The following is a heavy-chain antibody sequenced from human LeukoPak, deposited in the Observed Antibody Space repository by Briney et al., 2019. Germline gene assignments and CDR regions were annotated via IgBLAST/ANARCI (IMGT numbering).Heavy chain of an antibody. CDR1: GLTFRSYR. D-gene: IGHD6-19*01. CDR3: ARRADSGDSFDY. Sequence: RGSLRLSRSASGLTFRSYRINWVRQPARKGLEWVSYITIGSSPNYYAESVKGRFTISRDNTKNSLYLQMNSLRDEDTAVYYCARRADSGDSFDYWGQGTLVTVSS. CDR2: ITIGSSPN. J-gene: IGHJ4*02. V-gene: IGHV3-48*02.